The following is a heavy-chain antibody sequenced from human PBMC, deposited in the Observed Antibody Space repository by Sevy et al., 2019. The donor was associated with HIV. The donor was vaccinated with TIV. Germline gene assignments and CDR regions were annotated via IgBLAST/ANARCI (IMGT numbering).Heavy chain of an antibody. CDR1: GYTFTIYG. CDR2: ISDYSGNT. D-gene: IGHD3-10*01. V-gene: IGHV1-18*01. J-gene: IGHJ4*02. CDR3: ARTSSYGSGNYFDY. Sequence: ASVKVSCKASGYTFTIYGISWVRQAPEQGLEWMGWISDYSGNTNYAQNLQGRVTMTTDTSTTTAYMELMSLRFDDTAVYYCARTSSYGSGNYFDYWGQGTLVTVSS.